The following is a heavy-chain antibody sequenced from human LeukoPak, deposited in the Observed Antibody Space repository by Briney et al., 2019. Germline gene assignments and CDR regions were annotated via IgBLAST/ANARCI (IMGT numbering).Heavy chain of an antibody. V-gene: IGHV1-18*01. Sequence: EASVKVSCKASGYTFISFGISWVRQAPGQGLEWMGWISAYNGNTNYAQKLQGRVTMTTDTSTSTAYMELRSLRSDDTAVYYCATGVEQDGFDYWGQGTLVTVSS. J-gene: IGHJ4*02. CDR1: GYTFISFG. CDR3: ATGVEQDGFDY. D-gene: IGHD3-3*01. CDR2: ISAYNGNT.